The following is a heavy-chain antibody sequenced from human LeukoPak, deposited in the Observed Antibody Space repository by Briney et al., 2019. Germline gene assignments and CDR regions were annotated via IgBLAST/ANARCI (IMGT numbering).Heavy chain of an antibody. J-gene: IGHJ5*02. CDR3: AGYIAAAGNSRFDP. CDR2: INPNSGGT. D-gene: IGHD6-13*01. V-gene: IGHV1-2*02. Sequence: ASVKVSCKASGYTFTGYYMHWVRQAPGQGLEWMGWINPNSGGTNYAQKFQGRVTMTRDTSISTAYMELSRLRSDDTAVYYCAGYIAAAGNSRFDPWGQGTLVTVSS. CDR1: GYTFTGYY.